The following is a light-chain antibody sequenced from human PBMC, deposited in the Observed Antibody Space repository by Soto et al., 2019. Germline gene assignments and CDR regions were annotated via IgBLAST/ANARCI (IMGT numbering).Light chain of an antibody. CDR1: SGSIASKY. CDR3: QSYVDSLQRV. J-gene: IGLJ3*02. V-gene: IGLV6-57*03. CDR2: QDS. Sequence: NFMLTQPHSVSESPGKTVTISCTRSSGSIASKYVQWYQQRPGSAPAPVIYQDSRRPSGVPDRFSASIDISSNSASLTISALEPEDEADDYCQSYVDSLQRVFGGGAEVTVL.